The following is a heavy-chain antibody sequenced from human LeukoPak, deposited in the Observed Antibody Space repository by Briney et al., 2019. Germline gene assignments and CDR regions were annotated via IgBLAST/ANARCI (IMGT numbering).Heavy chain of an antibody. CDR2: INHSGST. CDR3: ARFVVVPAAMKPVYYYGMDV. D-gene: IGHD2-2*01. V-gene: IGHV4-34*01. CDR1: GGSSSGYY. J-gene: IGHJ6*04. Sequence: SETLSLTCAVYGGSSSGYYWSWIRQPPGKGLEWIGEINHSGSTNYNPSLKSRVTISVDTSKNQFSLKLSSVTAADTAVYYCARFVVVPAAMKPVYYYGMDVWGKGTTVTVSS.